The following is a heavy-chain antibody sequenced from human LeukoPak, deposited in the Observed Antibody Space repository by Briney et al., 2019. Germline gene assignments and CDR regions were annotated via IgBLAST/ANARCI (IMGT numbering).Heavy chain of an antibody. CDR3: AREVIAVAGSRFDY. Sequence: GGSLRLSCAASGFTFSSYSMNWVRQAPGKGLEWVSSISSSSSYIYYADSVKGRFTISRDNAKNSLYLQMYSLRAEDTAVYYCAREVIAVAGSRFDYWGQGTLVTVSS. CDR2: ISSSSSYI. V-gene: IGHV3-21*01. J-gene: IGHJ4*02. D-gene: IGHD6-19*01. CDR1: GFTFSSYS.